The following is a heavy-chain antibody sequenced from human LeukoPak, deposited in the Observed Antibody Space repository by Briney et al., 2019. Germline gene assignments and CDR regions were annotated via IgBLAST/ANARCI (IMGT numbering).Heavy chain of an antibody. V-gene: IGHV4-59*01. CDR1: GGSISSYY. Sequence: PSETLSLTCTVSGGSISSYYWSWVRQPPEKGLEWIGYIYYSGSTKYNPSLKSRVTISVDTSKNQFSLKLSSVTAADTAVYYCARGGTTVTPGLLWFDPWGQGTLVTVSS. D-gene: IGHD4-17*01. J-gene: IGHJ5*02. CDR2: IYYSGST. CDR3: ARGGTTVTPGLLWFDP.